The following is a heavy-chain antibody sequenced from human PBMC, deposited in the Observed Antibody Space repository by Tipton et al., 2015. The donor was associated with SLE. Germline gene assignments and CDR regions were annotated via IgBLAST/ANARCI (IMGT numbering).Heavy chain of an antibody. CDR3: AKDQEGIPSFDY. Sequence: SLRLSCAASGFTFSSYAMSWVRQAPGKGLEWVSAISGSGGSTYYADSVKGRFTISRDNSKNTLYLQMNSLRAEDTAVYYCAKDQEGIPSFDYWGQGTLVTVSS. V-gene: IGHV3-23*01. J-gene: IGHJ4*02. D-gene: IGHD3-10*01. CDR2: ISGSGGST. CDR1: GFTFSSYA.